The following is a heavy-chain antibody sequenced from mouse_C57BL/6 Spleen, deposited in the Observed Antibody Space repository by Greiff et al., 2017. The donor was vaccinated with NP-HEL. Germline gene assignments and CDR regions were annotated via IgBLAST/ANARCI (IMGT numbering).Heavy chain of an antibody. J-gene: IGHJ2*01. CDR3: AREFITTVVATHYFDY. CDR1: GYSITSGYY. D-gene: IGHD1-1*01. Sequence: VQLKESGPGLVKPSQSLSLTCSVTGYSITSGYYWNWIRQFPGNKLEWMGYISYDGSNNYNPSLKNRISITRDTSKNQFFLKLNSVTTEDTATYYCAREFITTVVATHYFDYWGQGTTLTVSS. CDR2: ISYDGSN. V-gene: IGHV3-6*01.